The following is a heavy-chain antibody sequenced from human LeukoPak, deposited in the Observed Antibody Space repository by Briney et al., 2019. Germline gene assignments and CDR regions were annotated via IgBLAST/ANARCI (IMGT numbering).Heavy chain of an antibody. CDR2: IYTSGST. V-gene: IGHV4-4*07. Sequence: PSETLSLTCTVSGGSISNYYWSWIRQPAGKGLEWIGHIYTSGSTNYNPSLKSRVTMSVDTSKNQFSLNLSSVTAADTAVCYCARGGVDWTFDYWGQGTLVTVSS. D-gene: IGHD3-9*01. CDR1: GGSISNYY. J-gene: IGHJ4*02. CDR3: ARGGVDWTFDY.